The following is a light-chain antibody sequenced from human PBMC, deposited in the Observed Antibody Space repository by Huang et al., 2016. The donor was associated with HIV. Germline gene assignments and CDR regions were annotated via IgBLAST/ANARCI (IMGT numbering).Light chain of an antibody. J-gene: IGKJ2*01. CDR3: QQYEDLPYT. Sequence: DIQMTQSPSSLSASVGDRVTVTCQASQDITNFLNWYHQKPGKAPKLLIYDASKLESGVPSRFTGSGSGTFFTVTISSLQPEDFATYYCQQYEDLPYTFGQGTKLEIK. CDR2: DAS. CDR1: QDITNF. V-gene: IGKV1-33*01.